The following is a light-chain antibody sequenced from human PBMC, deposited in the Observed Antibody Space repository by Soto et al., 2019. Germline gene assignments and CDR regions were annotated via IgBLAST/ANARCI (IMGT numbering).Light chain of an antibody. V-gene: IGKV3-20*01. J-gene: IGKJ2*01. Sequence: EIVLTQSPGTLSLSPGERATLSCRASQSVSSSYLAWYQQKPGQAPRLLIYGASSRATGIPDRFSGSGSGKDFTLTISRLEPEDFAVYYCQHYGSSPRTFGHGTKLEFE. CDR1: QSVSSSY. CDR2: GAS. CDR3: QHYGSSPRT.